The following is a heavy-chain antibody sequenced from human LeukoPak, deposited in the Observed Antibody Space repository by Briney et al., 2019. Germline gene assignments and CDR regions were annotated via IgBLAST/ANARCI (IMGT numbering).Heavy chain of an antibody. J-gene: IGHJ4*02. CDR3: AKEYYDFWSGYSYPYYFDY. V-gene: IGHV3-23*01. CDR2: ISGSGGST. D-gene: IGHD3-3*01. CDR1: GFTFSSYS. Sequence: GGSLRLSCAASGFTFSSYSMNWVRQAPGKGPEWVSAISGSGGSTYYADSVKGRFTISRDNSKNTLYLQMNSLRAEDTAVYYCAKEYYDFWSGYSYPYYFDYWGQGTLVTVSS.